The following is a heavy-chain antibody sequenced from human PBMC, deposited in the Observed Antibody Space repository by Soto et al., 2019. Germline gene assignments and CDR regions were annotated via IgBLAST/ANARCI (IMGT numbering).Heavy chain of an antibody. Sequence: QVQLVQSGPEVKQPGASVRISCQASGYSFTHFEMHWVRQAPGQRLEWMGWINTGNGDTKYSQKFQGRVTFTRDTSASTAYLDLDGLTSDDTSFYFCARGLTRLDYWGQGTLATVSS. J-gene: IGHJ4*02. CDR2: INTGNGDT. CDR1: GYSFTHFE. CDR3: ARGLTRLDY. D-gene: IGHD7-27*01. V-gene: IGHV1-3*04.